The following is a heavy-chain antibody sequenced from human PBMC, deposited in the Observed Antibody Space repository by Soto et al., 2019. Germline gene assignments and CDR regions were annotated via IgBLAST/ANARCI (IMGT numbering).Heavy chain of an antibody. J-gene: IGHJ6*02. D-gene: IGHD3-3*01. CDR2: ISYDGSNK. Sequence: ESGGGVVQPGRSLRLSCAASGFTFSSYGMHWVRQAPGKGLEWVAVISYDGSNKYYADSVKGRFTISRDNSKNTLYLQMNSLRAEDTAVYYCANQFFPLTLRFLEWLSDYGMDVWGQGTTVTVSS. V-gene: IGHV3-30*18. CDR3: ANQFFPLTLRFLEWLSDYGMDV. CDR1: GFTFSSYG.